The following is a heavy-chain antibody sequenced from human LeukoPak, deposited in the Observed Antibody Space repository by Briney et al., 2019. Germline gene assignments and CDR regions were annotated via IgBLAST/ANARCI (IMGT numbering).Heavy chain of an antibody. CDR3: ARTPPPGATAYGVVDY. V-gene: IGHV4-34*01. D-gene: IGHD3-16*01. Sequence: PSETLSLTCAVYGGSFSDYYWSWIRQPPGKGLEWIGEINHSGSTNYNPSLKSRVTISVDTSKNQFSLKLTSVAAADTAMYYCARTPPPGATAYGVVDYWGQGTRVTVSS. CDR2: INHSGST. J-gene: IGHJ4*02. CDR1: GGSFSDYY.